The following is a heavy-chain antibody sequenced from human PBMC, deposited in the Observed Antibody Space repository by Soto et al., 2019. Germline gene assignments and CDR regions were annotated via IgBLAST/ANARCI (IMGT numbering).Heavy chain of an antibody. CDR1: AFTFSSHG. D-gene: IGHD6-13*01. V-gene: IGHV3-30*18. J-gene: IGHJ5*02. CDR2: ISQDGAIK. Sequence: QRHLVESRGGVVQPGRSLRLSCAATAFTFSSHGMHWIRQAPGNGLEWVAVISQDGAIKDYADSVKGRFTISRDNSENPLFLKMNSLGSSDTAVYYCAKDYGPKVTCAYSNTHTDSWGQGTRVTVSS. CDR3: AKDYGPKVTCAYSNTHTDS.